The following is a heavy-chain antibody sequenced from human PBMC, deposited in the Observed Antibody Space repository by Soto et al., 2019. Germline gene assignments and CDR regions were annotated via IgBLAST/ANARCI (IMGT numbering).Heavy chain of an antibody. CDR1: GFIFDDYA. J-gene: IGHJ4*02. D-gene: IGHD3-10*01. V-gene: IGHV3-9*01. CDR3: VRSGDYRSGSYWYFFDY. Sequence: PGGSLRLSCAASGFIFDDYAMHWVRQAPGKGLEWVSGISWDSGSIIYADSVKGRFIISRDNAKNSLFLQLNSLRAEDTALYYCVRSGDYRSGSYWYFFDYWGQGALVTVSS. CDR2: ISWDSGSI.